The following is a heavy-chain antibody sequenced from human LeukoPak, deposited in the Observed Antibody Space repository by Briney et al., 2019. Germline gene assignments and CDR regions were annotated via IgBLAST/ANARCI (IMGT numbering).Heavy chain of an antibody. D-gene: IGHD6-19*01. V-gene: IGHV3-23*01. Sequence: GGSLRVSCAASGFTFSSYAMSWVRQAPGNGPEWVSSISSSGATSHYADSVKGRFTISRDNSKNTLYLQMNNLRAEDTAVYSCAKDRYKSGWNRVDYWGQGTLVTVSS. CDR2: ISSSGATS. J-gene: IGHJ4*02. CDR1: GFTFSSYA. CDR3: AKDRYKSGWNRVDY.